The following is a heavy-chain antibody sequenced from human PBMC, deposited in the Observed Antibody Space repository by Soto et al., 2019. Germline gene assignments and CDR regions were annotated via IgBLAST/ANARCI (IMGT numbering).Heavy chain of an antibody. D-gene: IGHD3-10*01. V-gene: IGHV3-30*03. CDR1: GFPFSSYG. Sequence: QVQLVESGGGVVQPGRSLRLSCAASGFPFSSYGMHWVREAPGKGLEWVAVISYDGSNKYYADSVKGRFTISRDNSASTLYPQMNSLRPEDTALYYCVGGQYYFDYRGQRTLVTVSP. CDR3: VGGQYYFDY. J-gene: IGHJ4*02. CDR2: ISYDGSNK.